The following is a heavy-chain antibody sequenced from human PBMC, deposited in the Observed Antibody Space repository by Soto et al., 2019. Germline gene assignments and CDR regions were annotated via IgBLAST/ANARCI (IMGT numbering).Heavy chain of an antibody. V-gene: IGHV1-69*06. CDR3: AAPSFFSYKGYFDY. CDR1: GGTFSSYA. J-gene: IGHJ4*02. Sequence: SVKVSCKASGGTFSSYAISWVRQAPGQGLEWMGGIIPIFGTANFAQKFQGRVTITADKSTSTAYMELSSLRSEDTAVYYCAAPSFFSYKGYFDYWGQGTLVTVSS. CDR2: IIPIFGTA. D-gene: IGHD1-1*01.